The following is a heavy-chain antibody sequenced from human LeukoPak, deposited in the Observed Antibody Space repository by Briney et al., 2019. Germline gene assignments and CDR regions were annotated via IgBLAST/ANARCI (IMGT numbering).Heavy chain of an antibody. D-gene: IGHD6-19*01. Sequence: SETLSLTCAVYGGSFSGYYWSWIRKPPGKGLEWIGEINHSGSTNYNPSLKSRVTISVDTSKNQFSLKLSSVTAADTAVYYCARFGSGWHYFDYWGQGTLVTVSS. V-gene: IGHV4-34*01. CDR2: INHSGST. CDR1: GGSFSGYY. CDR3: ARFGSGWHYFDY. J-gene: IGHJ4*02.